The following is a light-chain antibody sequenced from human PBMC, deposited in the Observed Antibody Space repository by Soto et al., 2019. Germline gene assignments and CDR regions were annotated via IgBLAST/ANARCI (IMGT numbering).Light chain of an antibody. CDR2: AAS. CDR1: QGISSY. Sequence: QLTQSPSALSASVGDRVTITCRASQGISSYLAWYQQKPGKAPKLLIYAASTLQSVVPSRFSGSGSGTDFTLTISSLQPEDFATYYCQQLNSYPRTFGQGTKLEIK. V-gene: IGKV1-9*01. J-gene: IGKJ2*01. CDR3: QQLNSYPRT.